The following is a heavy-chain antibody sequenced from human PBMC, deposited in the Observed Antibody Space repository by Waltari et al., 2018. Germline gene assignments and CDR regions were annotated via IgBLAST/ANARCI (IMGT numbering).Heavy chain of an antibody. D-gene: IGHD2-15*01. J-gene: IGHJ4*02. CDR3: ARVRWEWCSGGSCYGHFDY. Sequence: QVQLQESGPGLVKPSETLSLTCTVSGGSISSHYWSWIRQPPGKGLEWIGYIYYSGSTNNNPALTSRVTISVDTSKNQFSLKLSSVTAADTAVYYCARVRWEWCSGGSCYGHFDYWGQGTLVTVSS. CDR2: IYYSGST. CDR1: GGSISSHY. V-gene: IGHV4-59*11.